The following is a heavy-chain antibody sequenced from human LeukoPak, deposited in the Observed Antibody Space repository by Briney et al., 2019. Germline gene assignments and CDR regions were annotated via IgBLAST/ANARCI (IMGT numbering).Heavy chain of an antibody. CDR1: GFAFNNYA. V-gene: IGHV3-23*01. CDR3: AKTQWKVGATDYFDY. J-gene: IGHJ4*02. CDR2: INDNGGQT. D-gene: IGHD1-26*01. Sequence: GGSLRLSCAASGFAFNNYAMTWVRQAPGKGLEWVSNINDNGGQTHYADSVKGRFTISRENSKNTLFLQMDSLRAEDTAVYYCAKTQWKVGATDYFDYWGQGTHVTVSS.